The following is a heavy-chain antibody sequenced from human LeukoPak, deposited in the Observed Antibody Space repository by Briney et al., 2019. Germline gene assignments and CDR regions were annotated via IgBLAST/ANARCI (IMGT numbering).Heavy chain of an antibody. J-gene: IGHJ4*02. D-gene: IGHD3-22*01. CDR2: ISYDGSNK. V-gene: IGHV3-30*05. Sequence: PGRSLRLSCAASGFTFSSYGMHWVRQAPDKGLEWVAVISYDGSNKYYADSVKGRFTISRDNSKNTLYLQMNSLRAEDTAVYYCARDLMIVVDLTSYFDYWGQGTLVTVSS. CDR1: GFTFSSYG. CDR3: ARDLMIVVDLTSYFDY.